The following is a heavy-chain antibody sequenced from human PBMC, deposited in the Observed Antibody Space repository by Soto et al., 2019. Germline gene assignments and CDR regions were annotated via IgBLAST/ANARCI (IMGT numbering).Heavy chain of an antibody. CDR1: GFTFSSYG. Sequence: PGGSLRLSCAASGFTFSSYGMHWVRQAPGKGLEWVAVIWYDGSNKYYADSVKGRFTISRDNSKNTLYLQMNSLRAEDTAVYYCARDQTYGGNSIFDYWGQGTLVTVSS. V-gene: IGHV3-33*01. CDR2: IWYDGSNK. CDR3: ARDQTYGGNSIFDY. J-gene: IGHJ4*02. D-gene: IGHD4-17*01.